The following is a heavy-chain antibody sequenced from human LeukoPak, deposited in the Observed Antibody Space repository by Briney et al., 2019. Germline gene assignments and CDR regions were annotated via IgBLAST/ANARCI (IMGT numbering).Heavy chain of an antibody. CDR3: AKDGHSGYYYYYMDV. CDR1: GFTFDDYA. D-gene: IGHD6-25*01. V-gene: IGHV3-9*01. Sequence: GRSLRLSCSASGFTFDDYAMHWVRQAPGKGLEWVSGISWNSGSIGYADSVKGRFTISRDNAKNSLYLQMNSLRAEDTALYYCAKDGHSGYYYYYMDVWGKGTTVTVSS. CDR2: ISWNSGSI. J-gene: IGHJ6*03.